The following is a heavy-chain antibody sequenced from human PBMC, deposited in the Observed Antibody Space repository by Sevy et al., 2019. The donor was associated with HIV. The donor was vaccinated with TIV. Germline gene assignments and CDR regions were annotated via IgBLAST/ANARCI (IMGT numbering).Heavy chain of an antibody. CDR3: ARESGYSYGVEYYFDY. CDR2: IIPIFGTA. J-gene: IGHJ4*02. V-gene: IGHV1-69*13. Sequence: ASMKVSCKASGGTFSSYAISWVRQAPGQGLEWMGGIIPIFGTANYAQKFQGRVTITADESTSTAYMELSSLRSEDTAVYYCARESGYSYGVEYYFDYWGQGTLVTVSS. CDR1: GGTFSSYA. D-gene: IGHD5-18*01.